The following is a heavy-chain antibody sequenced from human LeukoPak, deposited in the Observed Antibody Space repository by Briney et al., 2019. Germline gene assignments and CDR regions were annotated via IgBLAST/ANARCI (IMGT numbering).Heavy chain of an antibody. CDR1: GYSISSGYY. V-gene: IGHV4-38-2*01. D-gene: IGHD1-1*01. Sequence: SETLSLTCAVSGYSISSGYYWGWIRQSPGKGLGWIGSIYHSGSTYYNPSLKSRVTISVDTSKRPFSLKLSSVTAAPPAAYHCARAPTYNWSYRRFAPGGKGTLAT. CDR2: IYHSGST. CDR3: ARAPTYNWSYRRFAP. J-gene: IGHJ5*02.